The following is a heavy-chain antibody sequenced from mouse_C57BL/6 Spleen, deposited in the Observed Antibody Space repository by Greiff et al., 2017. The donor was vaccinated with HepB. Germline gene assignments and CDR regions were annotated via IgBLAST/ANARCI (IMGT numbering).Heavy chain of an antibody. CDR2: IYPGDGDS. J-gene: IGHJ2*01. CDR1: GYAFSSYW. V-gene: IGHV1-80*01. CDR3: ARGDYYGSSNLDY. D-gene: IGHD1-1*01. Sequence: VQLQESGAELVKPGASVKISCKASGYAFSSYWMNWVKQRPGKGLEWIGQIYPGDGDSNYNGKFKGKATLTADKSSSTAYMQLSSLTSEDSAVYFCARGDYYGSSNLDYWGQGTTLTVSS.